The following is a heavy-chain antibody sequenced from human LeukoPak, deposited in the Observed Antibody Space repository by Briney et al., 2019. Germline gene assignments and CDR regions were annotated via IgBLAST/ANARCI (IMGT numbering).Heavy chain of an antibody. CDR2: ISYSGST. CDR1: GVSIVRHY. Sequence: PSETLSLTCTVSGVSIVRHYWIWIRQPPGKGLEWIGHISYSGSTNYNPSLKSRVTISVDTSKNQVSLRLSSVTAADTAVYYCARDGEGDEGWDYWGQGTLVTLSS. J-gene: IGHJ4*02. D-gene: IGHD7-27*01. V-gene: IGHV4-59*11. CDR3: ARDGEGDEGWDY.